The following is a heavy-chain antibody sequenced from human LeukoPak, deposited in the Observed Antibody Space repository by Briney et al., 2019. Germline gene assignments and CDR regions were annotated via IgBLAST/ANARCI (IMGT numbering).Heavy chain of an antibody. D-gene: IGHD6-6*01. V-gene: IGHV3-30*01. Sequence: GGSLRLSSAASGFTFSSYAMHWVRQAPGKGLEWVAVISYDGSNKYYADSVKGRFTISRDNSKNTLYLQMNSLRAEDTAVYYCARGKFFGSSSRVSYWGQGTLVTVSS. CDR2: ISYDGSNK. J-gene: IGHJ4*02. CDR1: GFTFSSYA. CDR3: ARGKFFGSSSRVSY.